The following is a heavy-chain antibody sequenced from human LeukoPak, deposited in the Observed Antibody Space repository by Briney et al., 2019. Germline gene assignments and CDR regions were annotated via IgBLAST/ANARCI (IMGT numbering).Heavy chain of an antibody. J-gene: IGHJ5*02. Sequence: SETLSLTCAVYGGSFSGYYWSWIRQPPGKGLEWIGEINHSGSTNYNPSLKSRVTISVDTSKNQFSLKLSSVTAADTAVYYCARYYDYVWGSYRPNWFDPWGQGTLVTVSS. D-gene: IGHD3-16*02. CDR2: INHSGST. CDR3: ARYYDYVWGSYRPNWFDP. V-gene: IGHV4-34*01. CDR1: GGSFSGYY.